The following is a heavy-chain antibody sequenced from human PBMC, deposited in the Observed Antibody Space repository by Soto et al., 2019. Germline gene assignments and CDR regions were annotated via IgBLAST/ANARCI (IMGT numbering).Heavy chain of an antibody. CDR3: ARMSYFYDKWYFDL. D-gene: IGHD3-22*01. J-gene: IGHJ2*01. CDR2: VYYSGTT. V-gene: IGHV4-30-4*01. Sequence: QLQESGPGLVKPSQTLSLTCTVSGASINNNDYYWSWIRQTPGKGLEWIGYVYYSGTTDYIPSRKSRLSMSRDKSQNQFTLKLNSVTAADTATYYCARMSYFYDKWYFDLWGRGTLVTVSS. CDR1: GASINNNDYY.